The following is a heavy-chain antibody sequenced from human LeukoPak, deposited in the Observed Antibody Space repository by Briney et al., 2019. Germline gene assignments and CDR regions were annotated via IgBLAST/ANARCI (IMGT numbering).Heavy chain of an antibody. CDR1: GGSISSGGYY. V-gene: IGHV4-61*02. J-gene: IGHJ4*02. CDR3: AGDYGSGSYRFDY. Sequence: ASETLSLTCTVSGGSISSGGYYWSWIRQHPGKELEWIGRIYTSGSTNYNPSLKSRVTISVDTSKNQFSLKLSSVTAADTAVYYCAGDYGSGSYRFDYWGQGTLVTVSS. D-gene: IGHD3-10*01. CDR2: IYTSGST.